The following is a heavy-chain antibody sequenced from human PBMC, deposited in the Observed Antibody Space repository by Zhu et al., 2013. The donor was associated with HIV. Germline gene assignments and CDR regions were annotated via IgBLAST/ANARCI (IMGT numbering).Heavy chain of an antibody. Sequence: QVQLQESGPGLVKPSETLSLTCTVSGGSISSDYWSWIRQPPGKGLEWIGYIYYSGSTNYNPSLKSRVTISVDTSKNQFSLNLSSMTAADTAVYYCARDTGYSSSRSTSNWFDPWGQGTLVTVSS. CDR3: ARDTGYSSSRSTSNWFDP. CDR2: IYYSGST. J-gene: IGHJ5*02. V-gene: IGHV4-59*01. CDR1: GGSISSDY. D-gene: IGHD6-13*01.